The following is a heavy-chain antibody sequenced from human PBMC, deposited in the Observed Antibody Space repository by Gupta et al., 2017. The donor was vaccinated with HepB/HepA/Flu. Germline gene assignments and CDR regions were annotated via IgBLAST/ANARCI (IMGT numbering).Heavy chain of an antibody. CDR2: IWSDGKDK. CDR1: GSSFRNYG. D-gene: IGHD3-9*01. J-gene: IGHJ4*02. V-gene: IGHV3-33*01. CDR3: ARDPGRDDAIDS. Sequence: QVHLVESGGAVVQRGRSLRLSWGSSGSSFRNYGMLRVRQAPGKGLEWVAVIWSDGKDKQYAESVQGRFTISRDNSKNMLYLQMNSLRVEDTAVYHCARDPGRDDAIDSRGQGTLVTVSS.